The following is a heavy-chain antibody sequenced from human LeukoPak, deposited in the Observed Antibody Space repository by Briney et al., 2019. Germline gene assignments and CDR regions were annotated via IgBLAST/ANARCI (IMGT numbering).Heavy chain of an antibody. Sequence: ASVKVSCKASGYTFTSYAMNWVRQAPGQGLEWMGWINTYTGNPTYAQGFTGRFVFSLDTSVSTAYLQISSLKAEDTAVYHCARWDYDSSGYALYYFDYWGQGTLVAVSS. V-gene: IGHV7-4-1*02. CDR1: GYTFTSYA. CDR3: ARWDYDSSGYALYYFDY. J-gene: IGHJ4*02. D-gene: IGHD3-22*01. CDR2: INTYTGNP.